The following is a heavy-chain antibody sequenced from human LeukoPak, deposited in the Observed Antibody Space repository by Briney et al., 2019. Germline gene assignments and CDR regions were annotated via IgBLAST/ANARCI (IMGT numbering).Heavy chain of an antibody. CDR2: IYPSDSDT. CDR1: GYNFPNYL. CDR3: ARQRFSTFDY. V-gene: IGHV5-51*01. J-gene: IGHJ4*02. Sequence: GESLKISCKTAGYNFPNYLIGWVRQMPVKGLEWMGIIYPSDSDTRYSPSFHGQVTISADNSISTAYLQWSSLKASDTAIYYCARQRFSTFDYWGQGTLVTVSS.